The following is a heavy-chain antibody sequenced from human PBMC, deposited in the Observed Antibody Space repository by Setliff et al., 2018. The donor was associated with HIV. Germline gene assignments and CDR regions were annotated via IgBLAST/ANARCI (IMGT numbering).Heavy chain of an antibody. CDR3: ASGSGYCRNGDCYIGVHKNPDKYFYDY. V-gene: IGHV1-69*05. CDR1: GATFSNSV. J-gene: IGHJ4*02. Sequence: SVKVSCKASGATFSNSVLTWVRQAPGQGPEWMGGSIPLFKTVNYAQKFQGRLTISTDELMTTAYMELSSLKSEDTAVYYCASGSGYCRNGDCYIGVHKNPDKYFYDYWGQGTLVTVSS. CDR2: SIPLFKTV. D-gene: IGHD2-8*01.